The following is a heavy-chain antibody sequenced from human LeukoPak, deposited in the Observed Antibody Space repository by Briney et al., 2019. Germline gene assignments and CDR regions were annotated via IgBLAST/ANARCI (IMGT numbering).Heavy chain of an antibody. D-gene: IGHD5-24*01. CDR3: ARVLEISYYYYMDV. V-gene: IGHV3-21*01. Sequence: GGSLRLSCAASGFTFSSYSMNWVRQAPGKGLEWVSSISSSSSYIYYADSVKGRFTISRDNSKNTLYLQMNSLRAEDTAVYYCARVLEISYYYYMDVWGKGTTVTVSS. CDR1: GFTFSSYS. CDR2: ISSSSSYI. J-gene: IGHJ6*03.